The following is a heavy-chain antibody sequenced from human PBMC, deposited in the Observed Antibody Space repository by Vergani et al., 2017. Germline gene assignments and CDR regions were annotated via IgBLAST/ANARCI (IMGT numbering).Heavy chain of an antibody. Sequence: QVQLPQWGAGLLKPSETLSLTCAVYGGSFSGYYWSWIRQPPGKGLEWIGEINHSGSTNYNPSLKSRVTISVDTSKNQFSLKLSSVTAADTAVYYCARTYYDFWSGYYIFDYWGQGTLVTVSS. V-gene: IGHV4-34*01. D-gene: IGHD3-3*01. CDR2: INHSGST. CDR1: GGSFSGYY. CDR3: ARTYYDFWSGYYIFDY. J-gene: IGHJ4*02.